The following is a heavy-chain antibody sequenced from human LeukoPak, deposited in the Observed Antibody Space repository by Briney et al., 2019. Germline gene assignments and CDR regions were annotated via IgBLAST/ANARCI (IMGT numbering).Heavy chain of an antibody. V-gene: IGHV3-7*03. CDR2: IKPDGTTK. Sequence: GGSLRLSCAASGFPISSYSMTWVRQAPGKGLEWVANIKPDGTTKFYVDSVKGRFTISRDNALNSLYLQMNSLRAEDTAIYYCARSIPYGTTWYGRSDYWGQGTLVTVSS. CDR3: ARSIPYGTTWYGRSDY. J-gene: IGHJ4*02. CDR1: GFPISSYS. D-gene: IGHD6-13*01.